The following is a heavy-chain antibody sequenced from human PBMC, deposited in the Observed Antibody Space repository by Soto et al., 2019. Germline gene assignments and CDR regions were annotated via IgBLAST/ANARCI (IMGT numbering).Heavy chain of an antibody. CDR3: ARDPWAAEY. CDR1: GFTVSTKY. J-gene: IGHJ4*02. CDR2: IYSGGST. D-gene: IGHD3-16*01. Sequence: EVQLVESGGGLVQPGGSLRLSCAASGFTVSTKYMSWVRQAPGKGLEWVSVIYSGGSTFYADSVRGRFTISRDNSKNTVNLQMNSLRAEDTAVYYCARDPWAAEYWGQGTLVPVSS. V-gene: IGHV3-66*01.